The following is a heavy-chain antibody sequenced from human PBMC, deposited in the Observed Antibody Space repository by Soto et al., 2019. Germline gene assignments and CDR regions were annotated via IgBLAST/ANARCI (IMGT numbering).Heavy chain of an antibody. Sequence: PSQTLSLTCAISGDSVSSNSAAWNWIRQSPSRGLEWLGRTYYRSKWYNDYAVSVKSRITINPDTSKNQFSLQLNSVTPKDTAVYYCARDPGRGAMVIFSGFDYWGQGTLVTVSS. V-gene: IGHV6-1*01. CDR3: ARDPGRGAMVIFSGFDY. CDR2: TYYRSKWYN. J-gene: IGHJ4*02. D-gene: IGHD5-18*01. CDR1: GDSVSSNSAA.